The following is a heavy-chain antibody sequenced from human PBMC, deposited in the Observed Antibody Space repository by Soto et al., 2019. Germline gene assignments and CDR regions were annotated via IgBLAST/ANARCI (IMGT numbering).Heavy chain of an antibody. D-gene: IGHD4-17*01. CDR1: GGSISSSSYY. V-gene: IGHV4-39*01. CDR3: ARRRGEYYGGNPFDY. J-gene: IGHJ4*02. CDR2: ICYSGST. Sequence: QLQLQESGPGLVKPSETLSLTCTVSGGSISSSSYYWGWIRQPPGKGLEWIGSICYSGSTYYNPSLKSRVTISVDTSKNQFSLKLSSVTAADTAVYYCARRRGEYYGGNPFDYWGQGTLVTVSS.